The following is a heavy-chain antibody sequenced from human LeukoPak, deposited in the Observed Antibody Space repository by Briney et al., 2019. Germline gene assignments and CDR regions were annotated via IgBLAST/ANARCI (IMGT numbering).Heavy chain of an antibody. CDR1: ESTFSTYS. CDR3: LRDLNWSLDQ. J-gene: IGHJ4*02. V-gene: IGHV3-48*04. D-gene: IGHD1-20*01. CDR2: ISGSSATI. Sequence: GGSLRLSCAASESTFSTYSMSWVRQAPGKRLEWISYISGSSATIYYADSVKGRFAISRDNAKNTLYLQMNSLRAEDTAVYYCLRDLNWSLDQWGQGTLVTVSS.